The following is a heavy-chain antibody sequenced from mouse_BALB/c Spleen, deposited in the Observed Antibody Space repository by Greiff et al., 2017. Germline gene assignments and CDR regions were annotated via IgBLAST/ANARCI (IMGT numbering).Heavy chain of an antibody. J-gene: IGHJ4*01. CDR3: ARWAGTVYAMDY. V-gene: IGHV3-2*02. CDR1: GYSITSDYA. Sequence: VQLQQSGPGLVKPSQSLSLTCTVTGYSITSDYAWNWIRQFPGNKLEWMGYISYSGSTSYNPSLKSRISITRDTSKNQFFLQLNSVTTEDTATYYCARWAGTVYAMDYWGQGTSVTVSS. D-gene: IGHD4-1*01. CDR2: ISYSGST.